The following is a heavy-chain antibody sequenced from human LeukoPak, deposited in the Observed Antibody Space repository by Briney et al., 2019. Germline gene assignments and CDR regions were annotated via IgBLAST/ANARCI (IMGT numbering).Heavy chain of an antibody. CDR3: AKDRGYQLPPTGWFDP. D-gene: IGHD2-2*01. J-gene: IGHJ5*02. CDR2: ISGSGGST. CDR1: GFTFSSYA. Sequence: GGSLRLSCAASGFTFSSYAMSWVRQAPGKGLEWVSAISGSGGSTYYADSVKGRFTISRDTSKNALYLQMNSLRAEDTAVYYCAKDRGYQLPPTGWFDPWGQGTLVTVSS. V-gene: IGHV3-23*01.